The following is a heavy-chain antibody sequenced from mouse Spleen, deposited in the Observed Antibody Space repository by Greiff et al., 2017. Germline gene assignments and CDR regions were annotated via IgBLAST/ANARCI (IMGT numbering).Heavy chain of an antibody. J-gene: IGHJ2*01. Sequence: EVHLVESGGGLVKLGGSLKLSCAASGFTFSSYYMSWVRQTPEKRLEWVATISSGGGSTYYPDSVKGRFTISRDNAKNTLYLQMSSLNSEDTAVYYCARNYFDYWGQGTTLTVSS. CDR1: GFTFSSYY. CDR2: ISSGGGST. CDR3: ARNYFDY. V-gene: IGHV5-12-1*01.